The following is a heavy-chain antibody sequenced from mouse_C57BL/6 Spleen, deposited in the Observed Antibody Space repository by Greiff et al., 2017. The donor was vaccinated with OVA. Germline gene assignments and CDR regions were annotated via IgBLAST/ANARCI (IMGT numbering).Heavy chain of an antibody. D-gene: IGHD2-1*01. CDR2: IYPGDGDT. J-gene: IGHJ3*01. V-gene: IGHV1-82*01. CDR3: AREGDGNYAH. Sequence: VKLMESGPELVKPGASVKISCKASGYAFSSSWMNWVKQRPGKGLEWIGRIYPGDGDTNYNGKFKGKATLTADKSSSTAYMQLSSLTSEDSAVYFCAREGDGNYAHWGQGTLVTVSA. CDR1: GYAFSSSW.